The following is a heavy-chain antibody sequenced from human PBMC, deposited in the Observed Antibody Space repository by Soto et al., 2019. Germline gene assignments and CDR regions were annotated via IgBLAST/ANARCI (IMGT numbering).Heavy chain of an antibody. CDR2: ISSSSSYI. V-gene: IGHV3-21*01. CDR3: ARDIVDIVVVVAARDPDAFDI. D-gene: IGHD2-15*01. CDR1: GFTFSSYS. J-gene: IGHJ3*02. Sequence: GGSLRLSCAASGFTFSSYSMNWVRQAPGKGLEWVSSISSSSSYIYYADSVKGRFTISRDNAKNSLYLQMNSLRAEDTAVYYCARDIVDIVVVVAARDPDAFDIWGQGTMVTVSS.